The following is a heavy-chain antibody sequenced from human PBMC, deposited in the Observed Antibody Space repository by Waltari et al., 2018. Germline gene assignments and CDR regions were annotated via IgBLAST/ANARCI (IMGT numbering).Heavy chain of an antibody. J-gene: IGHJ4*02. CDR1: GGSISSTDYY. Sequence: QVQLQESGPGLVKPSQTLSITCTVSGGSISSTDYYWSWIRQPPGGGLEWIGYIYSTGRTYYKSSLKSRIAMSLDRSKNQFSLKLRSVTAADTAVYFCARFLSGSYFDYWGQGTLVPVSS. CDR3: ARFLSGSYFDY. CDR2: IYSTGRT. V-gene: IGHV4-30-4*08. D-gene: IGHD5-12*01.